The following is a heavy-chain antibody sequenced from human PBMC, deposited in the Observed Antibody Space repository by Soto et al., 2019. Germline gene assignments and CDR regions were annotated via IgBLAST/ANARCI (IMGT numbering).Heavy chain of an antibody. J-gene: IGHJ3*01. V-gene: IGHV3-23*01. CDR3: VREGRGSFDF. Sequence: GGSLRLSCAASGFIFTNYAMNWVRQAPGKGLEWVSVIGGRGNSAYYADSVQGRSTISRDNSKNTLSLQMSSLTADDTAIYYCVREGRGSFDFWGRGTMVTVSS. CDR1: GFIFTNYA. CDR2: IGGRGNSA. D-gene: IGHD5-12*01.